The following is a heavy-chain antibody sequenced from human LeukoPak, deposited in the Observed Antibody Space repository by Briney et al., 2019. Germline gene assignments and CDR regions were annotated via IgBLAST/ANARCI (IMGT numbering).Heavy chain of an antibody. J-gene: IGHJ3*02. CDR3: IRDLGFSYSGSGTYI. CDR1: GFTLSGSW. CDR2: INGDGSTT. D-gene: IGHD3-10*01. Sequence: GGSLRLSCAASGFTLSGSWMHWVRQAPGKGLVWVSRINGDGSTTTYADPVKGRFTISRDNARNTLYLQMNSLRAEDTAVYYCIRDLGFSYSGSGTYIWGQGTMVTVSS. V-gene: IGHV3-74*03.